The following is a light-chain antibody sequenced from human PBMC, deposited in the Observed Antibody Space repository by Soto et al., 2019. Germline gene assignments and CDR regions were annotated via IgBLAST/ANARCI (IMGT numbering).Light chain of an antibody. J-gene: IGKJ2*01. CDR1: QSLLHGNGYNF. CDR2: LGS. V-gene: IGKV2-28*01. Sequence: DIVMTQSPLSLPVTPGEPASISCRSSQSLLHGNGYNFLDWYLQKPGQSPQLLIYLGSNRASGVPDRFSGSGSGTDFTLKISRVEAEDVGVYYCMQALQIPHTFGQGTKVEIK. CDR3: MQALQIPHT.